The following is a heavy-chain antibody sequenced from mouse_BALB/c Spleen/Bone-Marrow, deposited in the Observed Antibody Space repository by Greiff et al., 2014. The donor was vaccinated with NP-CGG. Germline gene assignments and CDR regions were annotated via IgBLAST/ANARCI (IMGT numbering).Heavy chain of an antibody. CDR2: ISNGGSYT. Sequence: EVQLVESGGGLMKPGGSLKLSCAASGFTFSDYYMYWVRQTPEKRLEWVATISNGGSYTYYPDSVKGRFTISRDNAKNNLYLQMSSLKSEDTAMYYCARDSLYYYGSSYGYCDVWGAGITVTVSS. V-gene: IGHV5-4*02. D-gene: IGHD1-1*01. CDR1: GFTFSDYY. CDR3: ARDSLYYYGSSYGYCDV. J-gene: IGHJ1*01.